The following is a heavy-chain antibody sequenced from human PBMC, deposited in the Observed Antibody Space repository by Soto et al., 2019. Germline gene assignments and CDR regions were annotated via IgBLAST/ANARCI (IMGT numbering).Heavy chain of an antibody. V-gene: IGHV3-11*01. CDR3: AREGRDYYGSGSYRPGYFQH. CDR2: ISSSGSTI. D-gene: IGHD3-10*01. CDR1: GFTFSDYY. Sequence: GGSLRLSCVASGFTFSDYYMSWIRQAPGKGLEWVSYISSSGSTIYYADSVKGRFTISRDNAKNSLYLQMNSLRAEDTAVYYCAREGRDYYGSGSYRPGYFQHWGQGTLVTVSS. J-gene: IGHJ1*01.